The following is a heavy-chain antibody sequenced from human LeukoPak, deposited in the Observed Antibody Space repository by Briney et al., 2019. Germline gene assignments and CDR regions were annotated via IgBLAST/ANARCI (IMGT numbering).Heavy chain of an antibody. CDR1: GYNFNNYG. CDR3: ARGPPLTIFGVVIVGDAFDI. V-gene: IGHV1-18*01. CDR2: ISAYNGNT. J-gene: IGHJ3*02. Sequence: ASVKVSCKASGYNFNNYGISWVRQAPGQGPEWMGWISAYNGNTNYAQKLQGRVTMTTDTSTSTAYMELRSLRSDDTAVYYCARGPPLTIFGVVIVGDAFDIWGQGTMVTVSS. D-gene: IGHD3-3*01.